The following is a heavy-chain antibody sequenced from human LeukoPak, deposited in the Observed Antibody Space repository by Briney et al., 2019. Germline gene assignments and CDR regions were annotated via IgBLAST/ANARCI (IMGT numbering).Heavy chain of an antibody. CDR1: GYSFTSYW. J-gene: IGHJ6*02. V-gene: IGHV5-51*01. CDR2: IYLGDSDT. D-gene: IGHD3-9*01. Sequence: GESLKISCKGSGYSFTSYWIGWVRQMPGKGLEWMGIIYLGDSDTSYSPSFQGQVTISADKSISTAYLQWSSLKASDTAMYYCARLGYFDWFANYYYGMDVWGQGTTVTVSS. CDR3: ARLGYFDWFANYYYGMDV.